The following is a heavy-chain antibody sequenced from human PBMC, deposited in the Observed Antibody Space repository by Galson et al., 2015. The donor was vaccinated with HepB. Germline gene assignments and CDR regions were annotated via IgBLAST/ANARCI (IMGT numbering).Heavy chain of an antibody. D-gene: IGHD3-10*01. Sequence: SLRLSCAGSEFTFSSYWMNWVRQAPGTGLEWVANINPDGSEKSYVASLRGRFTVSRDNDKNALYLQMDSLRAEDTAVYYCARRISLIRGIITRPDYYYGMDVWGQGTTVTVAS. CDR3: ARRISLIRGIITRPDYYYGMDV. V-gene: IGHV3-7*03. CDR1: EFTFSSYW. J-gene: IGHJ6*02. CDR2: INPDGSEK.